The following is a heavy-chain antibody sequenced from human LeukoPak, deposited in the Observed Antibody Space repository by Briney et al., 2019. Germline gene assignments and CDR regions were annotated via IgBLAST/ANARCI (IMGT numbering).Heavy chain of an antibody. V-gene: IGHV3-23*01. Sequence: PGGSLRLSCAASGFTFNIYAMNWVRQAPGKGLEWVSAVTSSDDTYYADSVKGRFTISRDNSKNTLYLDMNSLRAEGTALYYCAKSLTTMTTGGSFDIWGQGTVVTVSP. CDR3: AKSLTTMTTGGSFDI. CDR1: GFTFNIYA. D-gene: IGHD4-17*01. CDR2: VTSSDDT. J-gene: IGHJ3*02.